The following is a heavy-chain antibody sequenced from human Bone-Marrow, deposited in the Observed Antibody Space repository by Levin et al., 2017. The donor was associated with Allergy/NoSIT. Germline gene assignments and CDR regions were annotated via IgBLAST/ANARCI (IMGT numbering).Heavy chain of an antibody. CDR1: GGTFSTSG. Sequence: KISCKASGGTFSTSGFSWVRQAPAQGLEWMGGIIPMLGIANYAEKFQGRVTITADESTTTAYMDLSSLRSEDTAVYYCARVAFGGWNGDEYDNNGMDVWGQGTTVTVSS. CDR3: ARVAFGGWNGDEYDNNGMDV. CDR2: IIPMLGIA. J-gene: IGHJ6*02. D-gene: IGHD1-1*01. V-gene: IGHV1-69*10.